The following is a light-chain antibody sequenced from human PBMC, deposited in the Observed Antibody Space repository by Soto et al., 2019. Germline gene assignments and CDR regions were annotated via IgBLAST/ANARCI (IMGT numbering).Light chain of an antibody. CDR1: QSISSW. CDR2: DAS. Sequence: DIQMTQSPSTLSASVGDRVTITCRASQSISSWSAWYQQKPGKAPKLLIYDASSLESGVPSRFSGSGSGTKFTLTISSLQPDDFATYYCQQYNSYVWTFGQGTKV. CDR3: QQYNSYVWT. V-gene: IGKV1-5*01. J-gene: IGKJ1*01.